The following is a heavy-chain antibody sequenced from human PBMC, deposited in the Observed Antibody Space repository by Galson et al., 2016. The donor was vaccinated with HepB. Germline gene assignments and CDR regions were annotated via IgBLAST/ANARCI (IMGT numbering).Heavy chain of an antibody. CDR3: ARDAIPQFTNYYDSSRFDYYFDY. CDR2: INPNSGGT. CDR1: GYTFAGYY. V-gene: IGHV1-2*02. D-gene: IGHD3-22*01. Sequence: SVKVSCKASGYTFAGYYMHWVRQAPGQGLEWMGWINPNSGGTNYAQSFQGRVTMTRDTSISTAYMEMSRLRSDDTAVYYCARDAIPQFTNYYDSSRFDYYFDYWGQGTLVTVSS. J-gene: IGHJ4*02.